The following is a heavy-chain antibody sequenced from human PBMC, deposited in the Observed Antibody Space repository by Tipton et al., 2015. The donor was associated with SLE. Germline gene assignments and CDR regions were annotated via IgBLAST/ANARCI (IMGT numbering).Heavy chain of an antibody. V-gene: IGHV4-39*01. Sequence: TLSLTCTVSGGSISSGSYYWGWIRQPPGKGLEWIGSISYSGSTYYNPSLKSRVTISVDTSKNQFSLKLSSVTAADTAVYYCANQYYDFWSGYSLYWGQGTLVTVSS. CDR2: ISYSGST. CDR3: ANQYYDFWSGYSLY. CDR1: GGSISSGSYY. J-gene: IGHJ4*02. D-gene: IGHD3-3*01.